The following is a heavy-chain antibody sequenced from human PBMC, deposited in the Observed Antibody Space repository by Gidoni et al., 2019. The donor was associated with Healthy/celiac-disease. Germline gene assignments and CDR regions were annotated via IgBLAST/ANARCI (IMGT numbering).Heavy chain of an antibody. CDR2: IKSKTEGGTT. CDR1: GFTFSNAW. CDR3: TTGAMATIAY. D-gene: IGHD5-12*01. V-gene: IGHV3-15*01. J-gene: IGHJ4*02. Sequence: EVQLVESGGGLVKPGGSLRLSCAAYGFTFSNAWMSWVRQAPGKGLEWVGRIKSKTEGGTTDYAAPVKGRFTISRDDSKNTLYLQMNSLKTEDTAVYYCTTGAMATIAYWGQGTLVTVSS.